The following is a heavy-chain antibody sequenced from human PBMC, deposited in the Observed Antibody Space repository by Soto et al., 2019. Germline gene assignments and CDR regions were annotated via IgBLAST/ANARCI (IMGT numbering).Heavy chain of an antibody. J-gene: IGHJ4*02. CDR2: INSDGSST. D-gene: IGHD3-16*02. CDR3: ARGPFLRLGELSLLDY. Sequence: HPGGSLRLSCAASGFTFSSYWMHWVRQAPGKGLVWVSRINSDGSSTSYADSVKGRFTISRDNAKNTLYLQMNSLRAEDTAVYYCARGPFLRLGELSLLDYWGQGTLVTVSS. CDR1: GFTFSSYW. V-gene: IGHV3-74*01.